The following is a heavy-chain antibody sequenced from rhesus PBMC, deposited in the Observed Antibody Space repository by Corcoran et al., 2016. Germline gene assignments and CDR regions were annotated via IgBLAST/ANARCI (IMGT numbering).Heavy chain of an antibody. Sequence: QVTLKESGPALVKPTQTLTLTCPLSGFSLSTSGNGVGWIRQPPGKALEWLATIYWDDDKYYRKSRECRPTSTKDTSKHPVVLQMTDMDPADTATYYCARVRTQRQMDGDYWGQGVLVTVSS. D-gene: IGHD6-25*01. CDR2: IYWDDDK. J-gene: IGHJ4*01. CDR3: ARVRTQRQMDGDY. V-gene: IGHV2S1*01. CDR1: GFSLSTSGNG.